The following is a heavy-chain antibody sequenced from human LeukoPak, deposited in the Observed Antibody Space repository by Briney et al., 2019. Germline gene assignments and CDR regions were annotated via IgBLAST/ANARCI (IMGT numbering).Heavy chain of an antibody. J-gene: IGHJ5*02. V-gene: IGHV4-39*07. CDR2: IYYSGST. D-gene: IGHD2-2*02. Sequence: PSETLSLTCTVSGGSISSSSYYWGWIRQPPGKGLEWIGSIYYSGSTNYNPSLKSRVTISVDTSKNQFSLKLSSVTAADTAVYYCARGTTHCSSTSCYSSWFDPWGQGTLVTVSS. CDR3: ARGTTHCSSTSCYSSWFDP. CDR1: GGSISSSSYY.